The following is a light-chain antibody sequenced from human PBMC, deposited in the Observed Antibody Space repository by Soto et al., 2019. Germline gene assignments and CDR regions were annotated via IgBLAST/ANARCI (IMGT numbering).Light chain of an antibody. CDR2: RTS. CDR3: QQYYSSPRT. J-gene: IGKJ1*01. CDR1: QSVSSSY. Sequence: EIVLTQSPCTLSLSPGERATLSCRASQSVSSSYLAWYQQKPGQAPRLLIYRTSNRATGIPDRFSGSGSGTDFTLTISSLEPEDFAVYWCQQYYSSPRTFGQGTKVDIK. V-gene: IGKV3-20*01.